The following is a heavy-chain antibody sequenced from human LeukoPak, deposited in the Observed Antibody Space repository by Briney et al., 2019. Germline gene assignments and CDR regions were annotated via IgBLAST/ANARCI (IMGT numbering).Heavy chain of an antibody. CDR1: GFTFSSYA. J-gene: IGHJ3*02. V-gene: IGHV3-23*01. D-gene: IGHD4-17*01. CDR3: TREDYDDAFDI. Sequence: GGSLRLSCAASGFTFSSYAMSWVRQAPGQGLEWVSAISGSGGSTYYADSVKGRFTISRDNSKNTLYLQMNSLKTEDTAVYYCTREDYDDAFDIWGQGTMVTVSS. CDR2: ISGSGGST.